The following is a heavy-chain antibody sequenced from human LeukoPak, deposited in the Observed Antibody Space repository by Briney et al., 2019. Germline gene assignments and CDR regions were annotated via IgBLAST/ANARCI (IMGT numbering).Heavy chain of an antibody. D-gene: IGHD4-17*01. CDR3: AREDPQTTVPEGMDV. Sequence: PSETLSLTCTVSGGSISYYYWSWIRQSPGKGLEWIGYIYYSGTTNYNPSLKSRVTISVDTSKNQCSLQLRSVTAADTAVYYCAREDPQTTVPEGMDVWGQGTTVTVSS. CDR1: GGSISYYY. CDR2: IYYSGTT. J-gene: IGHJ6*02. V-gene: IGHV4-59*01.